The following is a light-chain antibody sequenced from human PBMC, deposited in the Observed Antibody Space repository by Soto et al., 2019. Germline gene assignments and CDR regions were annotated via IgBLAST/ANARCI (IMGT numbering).Light chain of an antibody. CDR3: QQRIMWPLT. CDR1: QSVSVY. Sequence: EIVLTQSPATLSLSPGDRATLSCRPSQSVSVYLAWYQQTPGQPPRLLIYDASNRATGIPARFSGSGSGTDFTLTISSLEPEDSAVYYCQQRIMWPLTFGGGTKVDIK. V-gene: IGKV3-11*01. J-gene: IGKJ4*01. CDR2: DAS.